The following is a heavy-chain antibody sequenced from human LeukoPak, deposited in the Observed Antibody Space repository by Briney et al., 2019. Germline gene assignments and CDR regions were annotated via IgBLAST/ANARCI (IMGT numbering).Heavy chain of an antibody. CDR2: ISASDSST. D-gene: IGHD1-26*01. V-gene: IGHV3-23*01. CDR1: GFTFSSCA. J-gene: IGHJ4*02. CDR3: AKLPNTGSYFYY. Sequence: GGSLRLSCAASGFTFSSCAMSWVRQAPGKGLEWVSVISASDSSTYYADSVKGRFSISRDNSKNTLYLQMNSLKAEDTAIYYCAKLPNTGSYFYYWGQGTLVTVSS.